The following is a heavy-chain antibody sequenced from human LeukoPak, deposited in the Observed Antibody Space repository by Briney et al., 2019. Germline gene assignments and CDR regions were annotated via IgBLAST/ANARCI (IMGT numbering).Heavy chain of an antibody. V-gene: IGHV1-2*06. D-gene: IGHD3-3*01. J-gene: IGHJ5*02. CDR3: ARITYDFWSGYYMPDDP. CDR2: INPNSGVT. Sequence: ASVKVSCKASGYSFSDYYMHWVRQAPGQGLEWMGRINPNSGVTNYAQKFQGRVTMTRDTSISTIYMELSRLRSDDTAVYYCARITYDFWSGYYMPDDPWGQGTLVTVSS. CDR1: GYSFSDYY.